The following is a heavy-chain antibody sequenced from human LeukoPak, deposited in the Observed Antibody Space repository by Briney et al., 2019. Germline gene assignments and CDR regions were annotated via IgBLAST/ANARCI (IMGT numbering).Heavy chain of an antibody. CDR1: GFTFSNYA. CDR2: ISYDGRDK. D-gene: IGHD3-16*01. Sequence: PGGSLRLSCAASGFTFSNYAMHWVRQAPGKGLEWVAFISYDGRDKFHADSVKGRFTISRDNSMDTLYLQMNSLRVEDTAVYYCAPERGTAFDVWGQGTMVTVSS. J-gene: IGHJ3*01. CDR3: APERGTAFDV. V-gene: IGHV3-30-3*01.